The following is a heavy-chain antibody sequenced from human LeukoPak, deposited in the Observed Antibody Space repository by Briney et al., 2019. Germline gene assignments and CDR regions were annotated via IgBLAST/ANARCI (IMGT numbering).Heavy chain of an antibody. J-gene: IGHJ4*02. Sequence: SETLSLTCTVSGGSISSHYWSWIRQPPGKGLEWIWYIYYSGSTNYNPSLKSRVTISVDTSKNQFSLKLSSVTAADTAVYYCAREAHDSSGYYYKVGYFDYWGQGTLVTVSS. CDR2: IYYSGST. CDR3: AREAHDSSGYYYKVGYFDY. D-gene: IGHD3-22*01. V-gene: IGHV4-59*11. CDR1: GGSISSHY.